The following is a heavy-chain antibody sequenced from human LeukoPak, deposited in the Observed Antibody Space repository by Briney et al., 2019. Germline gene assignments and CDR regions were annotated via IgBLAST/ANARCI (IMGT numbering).Heavy chain of an antibody. CDR2: IYHSGST. Sequence: SETLSLTCTVSGYSISGGYYWVGSRQPPGKGREWSGRIYHSGSTYYNPSLKSRVTLSVDTSKNQFSLKLSSVPAADTAVYCCARVRRGIFGVVIPESFYYYMDVWGKGTTVTVSS. CDR3: ARVRRGIFGVVIPESFYYYMDV. V-gene: IGHV4-38-2*02. J-gene: IGHJ6*03. CDR1: GYSISGGYY. D-gene: IGHD3-3*01.